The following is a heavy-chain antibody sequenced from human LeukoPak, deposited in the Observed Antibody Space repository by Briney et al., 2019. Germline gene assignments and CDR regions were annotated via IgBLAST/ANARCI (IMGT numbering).Heavy chain of an antibody. J-gene: IGHJ3*02. CDR1: GYSFTSYW. Sequence: GESLKISCKGSGYSFTSYWIGWVRQMPGKGLEWMGIIYPGDSDTRYSPSFQGQVTISADKSISTAYLQWSSLKASDTAMYYCARHVISTSWPDAFDIWGQGTIVTVSS. CDR3: ARHVISTSWPDAFDI. CDR2: IYPGDSDT. V-gene: IGHV5-51*01. D-gene: IGHD2-2*01.